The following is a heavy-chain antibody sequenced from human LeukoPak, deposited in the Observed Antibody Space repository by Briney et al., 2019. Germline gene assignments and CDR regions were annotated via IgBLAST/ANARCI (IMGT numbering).Heavy chain of an antibody. J-gene: IGHJ4*02. CDR2: IYYSGST. D-gene: IGHD6-6*01. V-gene: IGHV4-59*01. CDR1: GGSISSYY. Sequence: PSETLSLTCTVSGGSISSYYWSWIRQPPGKGLEWIGYIYYSGSTNYNPSLKSRVTISVDTSKNQFSLKLSSVTAADTAVYYCARVGSSSQKRRFFDYWGQGTLVTVSS. CDR3: ARVGSSSQKRRFFDY.